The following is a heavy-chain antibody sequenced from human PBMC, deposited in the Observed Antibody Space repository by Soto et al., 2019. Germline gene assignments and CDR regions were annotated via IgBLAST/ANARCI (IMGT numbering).Heavy chain of an antibody. CDR1: GLSFGDYY. V-gene: IGHV3-11*01. Sequence: QMQLVESGGNLVKPGGSLRLSCSGSGLSFGDYYMNWIRKAPGKGLEWVSYISSGGNTISYSDSVKGRFTISRDNAKMSVYLEMDSLRPEDTAVYYCARRLFLDVWGQGTLVTVSS. CDR3: ARRLFLDV. D-gene: IGHD2-21*01. CDR2: ISSGGNTI. J-gene: IGHJ4*02.